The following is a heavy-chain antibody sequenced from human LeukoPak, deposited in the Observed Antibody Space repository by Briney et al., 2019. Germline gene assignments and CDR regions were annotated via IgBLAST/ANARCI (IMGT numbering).Heavy chain of an antibody. V-gene: IGHV1-69*10. D-gene: IGHD2-2*01. Sequence: ASVKVSCKASGGTFSNYTINWVRQAPGQGLEWMGGIIPMLGMANYAQKFQGRVTITADKSTSTAYMDLSSLRSEDTAMYYCARVGSPSPDWGSYNYGMDVWGQGTTVTVSS. CDR2: IIPMLGMA. J-gene: IGHJ6*02. CDR3: ARVGSPSPDWGSYNYGMDV. CDR1: GGTFSNYT.